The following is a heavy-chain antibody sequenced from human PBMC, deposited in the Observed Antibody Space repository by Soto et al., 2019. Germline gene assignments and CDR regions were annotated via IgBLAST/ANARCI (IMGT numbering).Heavy chain of an antibody. V-gene: IGHV3-23*01. J-gene: IGHJ6*02. CDR3: AKSRIAVAGTPYYYYYGMDV. CDR2: ISGSGGST. CDR1: GFTFSSYA. Sequence: GGSLRLSCAASGFTFSSYAMSWVRQAPGKGLEWVSAISGSGGSTYYADSVKGRFTISRDNSKNTLYLQMNSLRAEDTAVYYCAKSRIAVAGTPYYYYYGMDVWGQGTTVTVSS. D-gene: IGHD6-19*01.